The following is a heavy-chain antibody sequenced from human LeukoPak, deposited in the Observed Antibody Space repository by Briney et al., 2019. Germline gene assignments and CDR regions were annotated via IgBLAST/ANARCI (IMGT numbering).Heavy chain of an antibody. J-gene: IGHJ4*02. D-gene: IGHD5-18*01. Sequence: GASVEVSCKASGYTFTGYYMHWVRQAPGQVLEWMGWINPNSGGTNYAQKFQGRVTMTRDTSISTAYMELSRLRSDDTAVYYCARGPRIQLWISFDYWGQGTLVTVSS. CDR1: GYTFTGYY. CDR3: ARGPRIQLWISFDY. CDR2: INPNSGGT. V-gene: IGHV1-2*02.